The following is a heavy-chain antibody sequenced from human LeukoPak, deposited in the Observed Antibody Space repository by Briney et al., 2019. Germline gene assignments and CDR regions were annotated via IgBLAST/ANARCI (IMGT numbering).Heavy chain of an antibody. J-gene: IGHJ4*02. CDR2: GSAYNVNT. Sequence: ASVTVSCKASGYTFTNFASSWVRQAPGQGLDWIGWGSAYNVNTNYAQTFQGRVSMTTDTSTSTAYMDLRSLRSDDTAVYYCARGEGIFFDYWGQGTLVTVSS. D-gene: IGHD3-3*01. V-gene: IGHV1-18*01. CDR3: ARGEGIFFDY. CDR1: GYTFTNFA.